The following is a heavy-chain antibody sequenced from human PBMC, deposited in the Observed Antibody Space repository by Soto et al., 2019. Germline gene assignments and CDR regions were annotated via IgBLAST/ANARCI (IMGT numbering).Heavy chain of an antibody. CDR1: GYTFTSYD. V-gene: IGHV1-8*01. D-gene: IGHD6-6*01. CDR2: MNPNSGNT. CDR3: ARERRVGWIAARRGWFDP. J-gene: IGHJ5*02. Sequence: ASVKVSCKASGYTFTSYDINWVRQATGQGLEWMGWMNPNSGNTGYAQKFQGRVTMTRNTSISTAYMELSSLRSEDTAVYYCARERRVGWIAARRGWFDPWGQGTLVTV.